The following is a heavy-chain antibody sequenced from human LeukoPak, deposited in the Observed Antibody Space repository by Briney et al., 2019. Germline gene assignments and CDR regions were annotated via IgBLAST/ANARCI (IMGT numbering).Heavy chain of an antibody. CDR1: GGSISSYY. CDR3: ARSGSSGYYYG. D-gene: IGHD3-22*01. Sequence: SGTLSLTCTVSGGSISSYYWSWIRQPAGKGLEWIGRIYISGSTNYNPSLKSRVTMSVDTSKNNFSLRLSSVTAADTAVYYCARSGSSGYYYGWGQGTLVAVSS. V-gene: IGHV4-4*07. CDR2: IYISGST. J-gene: IGHJ4*02.